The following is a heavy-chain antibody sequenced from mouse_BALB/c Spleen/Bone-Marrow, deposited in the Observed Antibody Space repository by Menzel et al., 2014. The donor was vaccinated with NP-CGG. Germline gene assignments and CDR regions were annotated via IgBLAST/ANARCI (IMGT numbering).Heavy chain of an antibody. V-gene: IGHV1-5*01. J-gene: IGHJ3*01. CDR3: TRVIYYGYAWFAY. D-gene: IGHD2-2*01. CDR2: IYPGNSDT. Sequence: EVQLVESGTVLARPGASVKMSCKASGYTFTSYWMHWVKQRPGQGLEWIGAIYPGNSDTSYNQKFKGKAKLTAVTSTSTAYMELSSLTNEDSAVYYRTRVIYYGYAWFAYWGQGTLVTVSA. CDR1: GYTFTSYW.